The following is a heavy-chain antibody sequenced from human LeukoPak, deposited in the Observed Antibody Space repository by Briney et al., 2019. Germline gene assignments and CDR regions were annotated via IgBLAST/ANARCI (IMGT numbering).Heavy chain of an antibody. V-gene: IGHV3-48*02. CDR3: ARASPSGYDY. CDR1: GFTFSTYG. Sequence: GGSLRLSCAAPGFTFSTYGMNWVRQAPGKGLEWVSYISHSSDAIYYRDSVKGRFTISRDNAKNSLYLQMNSLRDEDTAVYYCARASPSGYDYWGQGTLVTVSS. D-gene: IGHD3-22*01. CDR2: ISHSSDAI. J-gene: IGHJ4*02.